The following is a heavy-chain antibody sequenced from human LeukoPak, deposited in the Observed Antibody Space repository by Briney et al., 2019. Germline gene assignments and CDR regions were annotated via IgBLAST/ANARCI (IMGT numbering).Heavy chain of an antibody. Sequence: SGPTLVNPTQTLTLTCSFSGFSLSTPGVGVGWIRQPPGKALEWLALIYWDDDKLYSPSLRSRLTITKDTSKNQVVLTMTNMDPVDTATYYCAHRGYSVESAWTWFDPWGQGTLVTVSS. V-gene: IGHV2-5*02. CDR3: AHRGYSVESAWTWFDP. CDR2: IYWDDDK. J-gene: IGHJ5*02. D-gene: IGHD5/OR15-5a*01. CDR1: GFSLSTPGVG.